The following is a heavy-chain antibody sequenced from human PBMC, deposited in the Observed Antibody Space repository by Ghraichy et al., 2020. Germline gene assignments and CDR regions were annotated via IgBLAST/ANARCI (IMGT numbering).Heavy chain of an antibody. CDR2: IKSDGTDR. CDR3: AREYCRGGRCFFGTGGSHFDY. J-gene: IGHJ4*02. CDR1: GFALSNYW. Sequence: ESLNISCAASGFALSNYWMHWVRQAPGKGLLWVSRIKSDGTDRTYADSVKGRFTISRDNAKNTLYLQMNSLRAEDTAVYYCAREYCRGGRCFFGTGGSHFDYWGQGILVTVSS. D-gene: IGHD2-15*01. V-gene: IGHV3-74*01.